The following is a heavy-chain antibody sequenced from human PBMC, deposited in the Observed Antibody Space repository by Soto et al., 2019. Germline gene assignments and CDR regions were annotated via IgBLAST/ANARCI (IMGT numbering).Heavy chain of an antibody. CDR2: INPSGGGT. D-gene: IGHD3-22*01. V-gene: IGHV1-46*01. CDR1: EYTFTSYY. Sequence: ASVKVSCKASEYTFTSYYMHWVRQAPGQGLEWMGVINPSGGGTSYAQKFQGRVTMTRDASTSTAYMELSSLRSEDTAVYYCARTYYYDSSGYYYDPGYYYYGMDVWGQGTPVTVSS. CDR3: ARTYYYDSSGYYYDPGYYYYGMDV. J-gene: IGHJ6*02.